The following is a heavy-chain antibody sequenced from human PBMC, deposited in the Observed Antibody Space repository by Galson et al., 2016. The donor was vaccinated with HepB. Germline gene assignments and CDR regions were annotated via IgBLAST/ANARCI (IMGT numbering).Heavy chain of an antibody. CDR3: AKDSSSAL. J-gene: IGHJ2*01. V-gene: IGHV3-7*01. CDR2: IKQDGSGK. D-gene: IGHD6-6*01. Sequence: SLRLSCAASGFTFSTFWMTWVRQAPGKGLEWVANIKQDGSGKYYVDSVKGRFTISRDNAKNSLFLQMNSLRAEDTAVCYCAKDSSSALWGRGSLVTVSS. CDR1: GFTFSTFW.